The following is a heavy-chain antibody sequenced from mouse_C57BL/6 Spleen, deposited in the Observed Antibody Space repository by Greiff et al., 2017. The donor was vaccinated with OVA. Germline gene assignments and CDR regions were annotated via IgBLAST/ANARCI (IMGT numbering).Heavy chain of an antibody. CDR3: TRPTGTPAWFAY. D-gene: IGHD4-1*02. Sequence: QVQLKESGAELVRPGASVTLSCKASGYTFTDYEMHWVKQTPVHGLEWIGAIDPETGGTAYNQKFKGQAILTADKSSSTAYMELRSQTSEDSAVYYCTRPTGTPAWFAYWGQGTLVTVSA. CDR2: IDPETGGT. J-gene: IGHJ3*01. V-gene: IGHV1-15*01. CDR1: GYTFTDYE.